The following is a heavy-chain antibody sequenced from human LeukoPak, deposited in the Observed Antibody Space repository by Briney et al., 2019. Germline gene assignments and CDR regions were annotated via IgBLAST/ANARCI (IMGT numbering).Heavy chain of an antibody. CDR3: ARGQKWLLSLNY. J-gene: IGHJ4*01. Sequence: ASVKVSCKASGYTFTSYDINWVRQATGQGLEWMGWMNPNSGNTGYAQKFQGRVTMTRNTSISTAYMELSSLRSEDTAVYYCARGQKWLLSLNYWGHGTLVTVSS. D-gene: IGHD5-12*01. CDR2: MNPNSGNT. CDR1: GYTFTSYD. V-gene: IGHV1-8*01.